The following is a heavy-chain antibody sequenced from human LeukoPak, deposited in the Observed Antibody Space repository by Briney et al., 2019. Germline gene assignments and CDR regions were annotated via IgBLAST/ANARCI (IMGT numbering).Heavy chain of an antibody. V-gene: IGHV5-51*01. J-gene: IGHJ4*02. CDR2: VYPGDSDT. Sequence: GESLKISCKGSGYKFTSYWIGWVRQMPGKGLEWMGIVYPGDSDTTYSPSFRGQVTISADKSISTAYLQWSSLQASDTGMYYCVRVGSGSWYNYWGQGTLVTVSS. CDR3: VRVGSGSWYNY. D-gene: IGHD6-13*01. CDR1: GYKFTSYW.